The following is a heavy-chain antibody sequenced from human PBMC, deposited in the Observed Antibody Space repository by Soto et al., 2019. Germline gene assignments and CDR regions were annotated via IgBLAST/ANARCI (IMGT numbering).Heavy chain of an antibody. Sequence: GGSLRLSCAASGFTFSSYWMSWVRQAPGKGLEWVANIKQDGSEKYYVDSVKGRFTISRDNAKNSLYLQMNSLRAEDTAVYYCARSGGLIGTYGMDVWGQGTTVTVSS. J-gene: IGHJ6*02. CDR1: GFTFSSYW. CDR3: ARSGGLIGTYGMDV. CDR2: IKQDGSEK. D-gene: IGHD3-16*01. V-gene: IGHV3-7*05.